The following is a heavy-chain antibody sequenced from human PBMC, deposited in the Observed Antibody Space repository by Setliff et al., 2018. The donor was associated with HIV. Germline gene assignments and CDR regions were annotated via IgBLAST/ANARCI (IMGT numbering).Heavy chain of an antibody. V-gene: IGHV1-8*02. CDR3: ARHDGLRSVHGAFDI. D-gene: IGHD4-17*01. J-gene: IGHJ3*02. Sequence: ASVKVSCRASGYTFTSYDINWVRQATGQGLEWMGWMNPNSGNTGYAQKLQGRVTMTTETSTSTAYMELRSLRTDDTAVYYCARHDGLRSVHGAFDIWGQGTMVTVSS. CDR1: GYTFTSYD. CDR2: MNPNSGNT.